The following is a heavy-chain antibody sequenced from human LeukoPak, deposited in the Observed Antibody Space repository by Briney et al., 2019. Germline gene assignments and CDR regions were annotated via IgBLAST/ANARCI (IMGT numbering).Heavy chain of an antibody. J-gene: IGHJ4*02. D-gene: IGHD3-22*01. CDR1: GFTFSSYE. CDR2: ISSSGSTI. CDR3: ARAHYYDSSGLDF. Sequence: GGSLRLSCAASGFTFSSYEMNWVRQAPGKGLEWVSYISSSGSTIYYADSVKGRFTISRDNAKNSLYLQMNSLRAEDTAVYYCARAHYYDSSGLDFWGQGTLVTVSS. V-gene: IGHV3-48*03.